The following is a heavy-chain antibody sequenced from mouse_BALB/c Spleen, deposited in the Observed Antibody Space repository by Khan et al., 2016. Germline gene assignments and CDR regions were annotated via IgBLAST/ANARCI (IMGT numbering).Heavy chain of an antibody. V-gene: IGHV3-2*02. CDR1: GYSITSDYA. Sequence: EVQLQESGPGLVKPSQSLSLTCTVTGYSITSDYAWNWIRQFPGNKLEWMGYISYSGITSYNPSLKSRISIPRDPSKNQFFLQLNSVTTEDTATYNCARGRSYFFDFWGQGTTLTVSS. J-gene: IGHJ2*01. CDR2: ISYSGIT. CDR3: ARGRSYFFDF. D-gene: IGHD1-1*01.